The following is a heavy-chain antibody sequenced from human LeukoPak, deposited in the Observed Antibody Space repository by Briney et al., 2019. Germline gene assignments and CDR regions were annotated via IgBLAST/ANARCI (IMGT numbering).Heavy chain of an antibody. D-gene: IGHD2/OR15-2a*01. CDR1: GYTVTSYD. CDR2: ISAYNGNT. J-gene: IGHJ4*02. Sequence: GASVKVSCKASGYTVTSYDINWVRQAPGQGLEWMGWISAYNGNTNYAQKLQGRVTMTTDTSTSTAYMELRSLRSDDTAVYYCARVIRGYFDYWGQGTLVTVSS. V-gene: IGHV1-18*01. CDR3: ARVIRGYFDY.